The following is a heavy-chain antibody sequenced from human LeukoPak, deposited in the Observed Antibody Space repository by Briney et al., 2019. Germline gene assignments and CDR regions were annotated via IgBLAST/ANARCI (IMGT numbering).Heavy chain of an antibody. Sequence: GGSLRLSCPASGFTVSSNYMSWVRQAPGKGLEWVSVIYSGGSTYYADSVKGRFTISRDNSKNTLYLQMNSLRAEDTAVYYCARAMRITMVRGPPDVWGKGTTVTVSS. D-gene: IGHD3-10*01. CDR1: GFTVSSNY. J-gene: IGHJ6*04. CDR2: IYSGGST. V-gene: IGHV3-53*01. CDR3: ARAMRITMVRGPPDV.